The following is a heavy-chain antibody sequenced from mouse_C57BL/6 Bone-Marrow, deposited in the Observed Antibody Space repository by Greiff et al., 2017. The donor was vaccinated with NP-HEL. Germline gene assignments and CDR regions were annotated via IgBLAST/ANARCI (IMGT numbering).Heavy chain of an antibody. Sequence: VQLQQPGAELVKPGASEKLSCKASGYTFTSYWMQWVKQRPGQGLEWIGEIDPSDSYTHYNQKFKGKATLTVDTSSSTAYMQLSSLTSEDSAVYYCARMGWLLLSWFADWGQGGLVTVSA. CDR1: GYTFTSYW. V-gene: IGHV1-50*01. J-gene: IGHJ3*01. CDR2: IDPSDSYT. CDR3: ARMGWLLLSWFAD. D-gene: IGHD2-3*01.